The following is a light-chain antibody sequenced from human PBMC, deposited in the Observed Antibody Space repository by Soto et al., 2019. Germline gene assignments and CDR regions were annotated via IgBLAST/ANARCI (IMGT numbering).Light chain of an antibody. CDR1: QSVSSSF. J-gene: IGKJ2*01. CDR2: GAS. Sequence: EIVLTQSPGTLSLSPGQRATLSCRASQSVSSSFLAWYQQKPGQAPRLLIYGASSRATGIPDRFRGSGSGTDFTLTISGLEPEDFAVYYCQQYGSSPPQYTFGQGTKLEIK. V-gene: IGKV3-20*01. CDR3: QQYGSSPPQYT.